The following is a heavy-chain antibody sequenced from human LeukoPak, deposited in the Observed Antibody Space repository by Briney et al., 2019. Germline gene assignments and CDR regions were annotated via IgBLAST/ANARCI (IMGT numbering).Heavy chain of an antibody. CDR2: NNGDGSTT. J-gene: IGHJ5*02. Sequence: GGSLRLSCVASGFSLSGYWMYWVRQAPGKGLMYISRNNGDGSTTNYADLVKGRFTMSRDNVKNTLYLQMNSLRAEDTAVYYCARDPRDIGLAPWGQGTLVTVSS. CDR1: GFSLSGYW. D-gene: IGHD5-12*01. V-gene: IGHV3-74*01. CDR3: ARDPRDIGLAP.